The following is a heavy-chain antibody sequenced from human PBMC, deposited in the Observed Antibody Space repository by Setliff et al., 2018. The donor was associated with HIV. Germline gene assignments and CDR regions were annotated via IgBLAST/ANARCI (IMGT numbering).Heavy chain of an antibody. CDR1: GFTFDDYA. D-gene: IGHD1-26*01. J-gene: IGHJ4*02. V-gene: IGHV3-43D*03. Sequence: PGESLKISCAASGFTFDDYALHWVRQAPGKGLEWVSLISWDGTTTYYTDSVKGRFTISRDNSKNSLYLQMDSLRSEDTAFYYCAKAYAKWAVGAMAGYFDYCGQGTLVTVSS. CDR3: AKAYAKWAVGAMAGYFDY. CDR2: ISWDGTTT.